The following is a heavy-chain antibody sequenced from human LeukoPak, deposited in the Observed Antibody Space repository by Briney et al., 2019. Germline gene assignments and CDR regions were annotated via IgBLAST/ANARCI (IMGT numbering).Heavy chain of an antibody. Sequence: GGSLRLSCVAPGFTFSAYGLHWVRQAPGKGLEWVAVISNDGVEKYYADSVRGRFTISRDNSKNTLFLQMNNLRAEDTAVYYCARVYSSSSPFDYWGQGTLVTVSS. CDR1: GFTFSAYG. CDR2: ISNDGVEK. J-gene: IGHJ4*02. CDR3: ARVYSSSSPFDY. D-gene: IGHD6-6*01. V-gene: IGHV3-30*03.